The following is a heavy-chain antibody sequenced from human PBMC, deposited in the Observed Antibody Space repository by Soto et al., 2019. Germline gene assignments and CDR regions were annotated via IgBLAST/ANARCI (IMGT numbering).Heavy chain of an antibody. CDR3: VRGYCTTTPCSGDFQH. Sequence: ASVKVSCKASGYKFTTYFIHWVRQAPGQGLEWMGMIHPSGYTGYGQKFRGIVTMTIDTSTTTAYMELRNLTSEDTAIYFSVRGYCTTTPCSGDFQHWGQGTLVTVSS. CDR2: IHPSGYT. J-gene: IGHJ1*01. CDR1: GYKFTTYF. D-gene: IGHD2-8*01. V-gene: IGHV1-46*01.